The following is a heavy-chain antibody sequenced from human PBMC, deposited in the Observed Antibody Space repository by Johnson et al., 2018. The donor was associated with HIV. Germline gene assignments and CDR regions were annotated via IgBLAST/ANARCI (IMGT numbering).Heavy chain of an antibody. Sequence: VQLVESGGGLVQPGGSLRLSCAASGFTFDDYGMSWVRQAPGKGLEWVSNIDWNGGRQGYVDSVKGRFTISRDNAKNSLYLQMNSLRAEDTAVYYCAREEGTDILTRGDAFDIWGQWTMVTVSS. CDR3: AREEGTDILTRGDAFDI. CDR1: GFTFDDYG. V-gene: IGHV3-20*04. D-gene: IGHD3-9*01. CDR2: IDWNGGRQ. J-gene: IGHJ3*02.